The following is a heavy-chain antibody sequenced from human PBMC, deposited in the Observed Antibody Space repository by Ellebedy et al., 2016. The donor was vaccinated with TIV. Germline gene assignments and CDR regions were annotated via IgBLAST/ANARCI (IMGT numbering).Heavy chain of an antibody. D-gene: IGHD6-13*01. CDR2: AYYRSRWYY. J-gene: IGHJ3*02. CDR1: GDSVSSNSGA. V-gene: IGHV6-1*01. Sequence: HSQTLSLTCVISGDSVSSNSGAWNWIRQSPSRGLEWLGRAYYRSRWYYDYAVSVKSRITISPDTSRNQFSLHLNSVTPEDTAMYYCTGRLAAADTKDAFAIWGQGTMVSVSS. CDR3: TGRLAAADTKDAFAI.